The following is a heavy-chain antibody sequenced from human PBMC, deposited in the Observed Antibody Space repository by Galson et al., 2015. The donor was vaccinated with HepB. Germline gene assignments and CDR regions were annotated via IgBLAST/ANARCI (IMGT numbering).Heavy chain of an antibody. V-gene: IGHV1-18*04. CDR1: GYTFTSYG. J-gene: IGHJ3*02. D-gene: IGHD5-18*01. Sequence: SVKVSCKASGYTFTSYGISWVRQAPGQGLEWMGWISAYNGNTNYAQKFQGRVTMTRDTSISTAYMELSRLRSDDTAVYYCGGVDTAIGHAFDIWGQGTMVTVSS. CDR3: GGVDTAIGHAFDI. CDR2: ISAYNGNT.